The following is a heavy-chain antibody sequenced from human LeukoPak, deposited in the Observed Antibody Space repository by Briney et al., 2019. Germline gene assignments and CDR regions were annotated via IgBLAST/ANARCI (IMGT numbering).Heavy chain of an antibody. CDR3: ARDRIYEWELLRSRYYYYGMDV. V-gene: IGHV1-24*01. CDR2: FDPEDGET. Sequence: ASVKVSCKVSGYTLTELSMHWVRQAPGKGLEWMGGFDPEDGETIYAQKFQGRVTMTTDTSTSTAYMELRSLRSDDTAVYYCARDRIYEWELLRSRYYYYGMDVWGQGTTVTVSS. J-gene: IGHJ6*02. D-gene: IGHD1-26*01. CDR1: GYTLTELS.